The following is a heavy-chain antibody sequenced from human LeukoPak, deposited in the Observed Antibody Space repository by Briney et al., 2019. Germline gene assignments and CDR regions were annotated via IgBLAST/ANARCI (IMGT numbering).Heavy chain of an antibody. V-gene: IGHV3-23*01. Sequence: GGTLRLSCAASGFTFRNHGMTWVRQTPGKGLEWVSAISGSGNSTHYADSVKGRFTISRDNSNNRLYLQMNSLRAEDTAVYYCAKRGLADSGTYYNGIDYWGQGTLVTVSS. CDR2: ISGSGNST. CDR3: AKRGLADSGTYYNGIDY. D-gene: IGHD3-10*01. CDR1: GFTFRNHG. J-gene: IGHJ4*02.